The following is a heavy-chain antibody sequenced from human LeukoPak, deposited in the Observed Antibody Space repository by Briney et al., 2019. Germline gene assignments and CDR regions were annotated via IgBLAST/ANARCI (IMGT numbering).Heavy chain of an antibody. J-gene: IGHJ3*02. V-gene: IGHV3-7*01. Sequence: GGSLRLSCAASGFTFSSYWMSWVRQAPGKGLEWVANIKQDGSEKYYVDSVKGRFTISRDNAKNSLYLQMNSLRAEDTAVYYYARGRSIPNDAFDIWGQGTMVTVSS. CDR2: IKQDGSEK. CDR1: GFTFSSYW. CDR3: ARGRSIPNDAFDI. D-gene: IGHD2-21*01.